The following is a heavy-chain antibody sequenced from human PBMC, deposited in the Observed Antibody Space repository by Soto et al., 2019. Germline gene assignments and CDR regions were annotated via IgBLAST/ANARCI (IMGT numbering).Heavy chain of an antibody. Sequence: QVQLVESGGGVVQPGRSLRLSCAASGFIFNEYGMHWVCQAPGKGLEWVAVIWYDGSNKYYADSVRGRFTFSRDNSRNTMSLQMNSVRVEDTAIYYCARWGCSGSNCNLNQRSFDLWGQGTLVTVSS. CDR2: IWYDGSNK. CDR1: GFIFNEYG. J-gene: IGHJ4*02. V-gene: IGHV3-33*01. D-gene: IGHD2-15*01. CDR3: ARWGCSGSNCNLNQRSFDL.